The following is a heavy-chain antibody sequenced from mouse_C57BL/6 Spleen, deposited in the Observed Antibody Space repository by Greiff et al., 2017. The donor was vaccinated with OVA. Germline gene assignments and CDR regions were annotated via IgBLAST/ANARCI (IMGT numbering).Heavy chain of an antibody. D-gene: IGHD2-3*01. CDR3: ARDDGYYGY. Sequence: EVKLQESGPELVKPGDSVKISCKASGYSFTGYFMNWVMQSHGKSLEWIGRINPYNGDTFYNQKFKGKATLTVDKSSSTAHMELRSLTSEDSAVYYCARDDGYYGYWGQGTTLTVSS. CDR2: INPYNGDT. J-gene: IGHJ2*01. V-gene: IGHV1-20*01. CDR1: GYSFTGYF.